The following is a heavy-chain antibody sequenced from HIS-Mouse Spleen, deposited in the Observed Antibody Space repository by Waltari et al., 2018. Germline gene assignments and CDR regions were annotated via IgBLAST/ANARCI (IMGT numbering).Heavy chain of an antibody. Sequence: QLQLQESGPGLVKPSETLSLTCTVSGGSISSSSYYWGWIRQPPGKGLEWIGSIYYSGGTYYNPALTSGVTISVDTSKNQFSLKLSSVTAADTAVYYCAREIPYSSSWYDWYFDLWGRGTLVTVSS. J-gene: IGHJ2*01. D-gene: IGHD6-13*01. CDR1: GGSISSSSYY. V-gene: IGHV4-39*07. CDR2: IYYSGGT. CDR3: AREIPYSSSWYDWYFDL.